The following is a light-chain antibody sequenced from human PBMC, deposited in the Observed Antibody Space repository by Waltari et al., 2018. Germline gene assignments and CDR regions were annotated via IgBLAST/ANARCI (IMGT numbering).Light chain of an antibody. CDR1: HLEDNY. J-gene: IGLJ2*01. Sequence: SYELTQPPSVSVSPGQTASITCSGDHLEDNYVCWYQQKPGQSPVMVIYQDTRRPSEIPERFSGSSSGNTATLTISGTQAVDEADYYCQAWDSRTYVVFGGGTKLTVL. V-gene: IGLV3-1*01. CDR2: QDT. CDR3: QAWDSRTYVV.